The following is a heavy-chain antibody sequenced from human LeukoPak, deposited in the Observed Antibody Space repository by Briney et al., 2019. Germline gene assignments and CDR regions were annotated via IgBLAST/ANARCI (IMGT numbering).Heavy chain of an antibody. CDR3: ARDLTAAGPFWFDP. V-gene: IGHV3-20*04. J-gene: IGHJ5*02. Sequence: GGSLRLSCAASGFTFDDYGMSWVRQAPGKRLEWVSGINWNGGSTGYADSVKGRFTISRDNAKNSLYLQMNRLRAEDTALYYCARDLTAAGPFWFDPWGQGTLVTVSS. CDR1: GFTFDDYG. D-gene: IGHD6-13*01. CDR2: INWNGGST.